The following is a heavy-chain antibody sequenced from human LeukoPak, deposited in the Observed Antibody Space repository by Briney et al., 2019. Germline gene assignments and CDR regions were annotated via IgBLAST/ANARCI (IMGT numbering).Heavy chain of an antibody. D-gene: IGHD3-22*01. CDR2: IYHSGST. J-gene: IGHJ1*01. CDR3: ARLEYYDSSGYYYAYFQH. CDR1: GYSISSGYY. V-gene: IGHV4-38-2*01. Sequence: KASETLSLTCAVSGYSISSGYYWGWIRQPPGKGLEGIGSIYHSGSTYYNPSLKSRVTISVDTSKNQFSLKLSSVTAADTAVYYCARLEYYDSSGYYYAYFQHWGQGTLVTVSS.